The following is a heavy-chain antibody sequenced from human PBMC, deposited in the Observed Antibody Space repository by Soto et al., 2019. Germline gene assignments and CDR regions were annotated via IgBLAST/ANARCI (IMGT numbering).Heavy chain of an antibody. CDR1: GGTFSSYA. Sequence: QVQLVQSGAEVKKTGSSVKVSCKASGGTFSSYAISWVRQAPGQGLEWMGGIIPIFGTANDAQKFQGRVTITADATTSTAYMEMSSLRSEDTAVYYCARGDFGLITHWSYFDYWGQGTLVTVSS. V-gene: IGHV1-69*12. CDR3: ARGDFGLITHWSYFDY. D-gene: IGHD2-8*02. J-gene: IGHJ4*02. CDR2: IIPIFGTA.